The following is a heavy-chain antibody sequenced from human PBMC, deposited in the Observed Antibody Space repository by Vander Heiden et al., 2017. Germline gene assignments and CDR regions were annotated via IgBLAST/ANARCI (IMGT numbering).Heavy chain of an antibody. Sequence: EVQLVESGGGLVQPGGSLRLSCAVSGLTLHRHAIHWVRQPPGEGLEWVSGIFWEGCGTGYADSVRGRFTISRDTGKRSLYLQMNSLRPDDTAVYYCTRDLSPGGADVWGQGTTVTVS. CDR3: TRDLSPGGADV. V-gene: IGHV3-9*01. D-gene: IGHD3-10*01. CDR1: GLTLHRHA. CDR2: IFWEGCGT. J-gene: IGHJ6*02.